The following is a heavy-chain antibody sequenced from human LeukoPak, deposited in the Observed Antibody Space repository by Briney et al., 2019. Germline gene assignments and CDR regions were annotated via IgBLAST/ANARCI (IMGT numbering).Heavy chain of an antibody. CDR3: AKVLSGSQDY. J-gene: IGHJ4*02. V-gene: IGHV3-23*01. D-gene: IGHD1-26*01. CDR1: GFTFSSYA. Sequence: GGSLRLSCAASGFTFSSYAMSWVRQAPGKGLEWVSVISGSGGSTFYADSVKGRFTISRDNSKNTVYLQMDSLRVEDTAVYYCAKVLSGSQDYWGQGTLVTVFS. CDR2: ISGSGGST.